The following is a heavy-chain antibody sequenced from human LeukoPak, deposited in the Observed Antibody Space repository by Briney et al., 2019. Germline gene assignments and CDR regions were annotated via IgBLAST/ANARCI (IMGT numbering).Heavy chain of an antibody. D-gene: IGHD6-13*01. CDR2: ISSSSSYI. CDR3: ARDIADERDY. V-gene: IGHV3-21*01. J-gene: IGHJ4*02. CDR1: GFTFSSYS. Sequence: GGSLRLSCAASGFTFSSYSMNWVRQAPGKGLEWVSSISSSSSYIYYAGSVKGRFTISRDNAKNSLYLQMSSLRAEDTAVYYCARDIADERDYWGQGTLVTVSS.